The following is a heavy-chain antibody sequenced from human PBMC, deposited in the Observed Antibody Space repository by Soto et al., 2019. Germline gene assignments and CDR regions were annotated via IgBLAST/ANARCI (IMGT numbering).Heavy chain of an antibody. CDR3: ARLPLFRGVIITPDY. CDR2: IFSSGTT. CDR1: GGSISSSSYY. V-gene: IGHV4-39*01. J-gene: IGHJ4*02. D-gene: IGHD3-10*01. Sequence: PSETLSLTCTVSGGSISSSSYYWGWIRQPPGKGLEWIGSIFSSGTTYYNPSLKSRVTISVDTSKNQFSLKLTSVTAADTAVYYCARLPLFRGVIITPDYWGQGTLVTVPS.